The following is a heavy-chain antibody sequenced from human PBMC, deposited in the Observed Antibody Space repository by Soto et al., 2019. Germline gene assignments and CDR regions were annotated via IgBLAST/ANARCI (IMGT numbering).Heavy chain of an antibody. J-gene: IGHJ4*02. D-gene: IGHD3-16*01. Sequence: PSETLSLTCDVSGGSFSDNYWTWIRQVPGKGLEWIGYVYYSGSTNYNPSLKSRVTISVDASKQQFSLKLTSVTAEDTALYYCAAGTLGAVWTPLDDWGQGILVTVSS. V-gene: IGHV4-59*12. CDR2: VYYSGST. CDR1: GGSFSDNY. CDR3: AAGTLGAVWTPLDD.